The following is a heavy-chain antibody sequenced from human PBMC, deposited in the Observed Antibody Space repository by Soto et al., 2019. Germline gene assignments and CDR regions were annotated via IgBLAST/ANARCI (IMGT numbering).Heavy chain of an antibody. Sequence: QVQLVQSGAEVKKPGSSVKVSCKASGGTFSRYSITWVRQAPGHGLEWIGRIIPIFGIASYAQKFHGRVTITADESTSTAYMELGSLRSDDTAVYYCAREDRDRETGLVPAAIDGMDVWGQGTTVTVSS. CDR1: GGTFSRYS. D-gene: IGHD2-2*01. V-gene: IGHV1-69*08. CDR3: AREDRDRETGLVPAAIDGMDV. J-gene: IGHJ6*02. CDR2: IIPIFGIA.